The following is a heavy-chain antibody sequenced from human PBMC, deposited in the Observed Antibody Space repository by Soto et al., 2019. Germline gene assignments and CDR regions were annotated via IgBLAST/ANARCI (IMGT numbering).Heavy chain of an antibody. D-gene: IGHD7-27*01. CDR3: ARLNWGLRVVDY. Sequence: QVQLVESGGGVVQPGRSLRLSCAASGFTFSSYAMHWVRQAPGKGLEWVAVISYDGSNKYYADSVKGRFTIPRDNSKNTLYLQMNSLRAEDTAVYYCARLNWGLRVVDYWGQGTLVTVSS. CDR2: ISYDGSNK. CDR1: GFTFSSYA. V-gene: IGHV3-30-3*01. J-gene: IGHJ4*02.